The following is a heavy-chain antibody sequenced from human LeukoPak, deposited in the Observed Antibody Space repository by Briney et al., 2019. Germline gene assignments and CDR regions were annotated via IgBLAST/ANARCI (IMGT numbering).Heavy chain of an antibody. J-gene: IGHJ3*01. CDR2: VSYTGRT. Sequence: PSETLSLTPPSPVGSPRSSYRRYIRQPAGKRLEWIGYVSYTGRTKYNPSLQSRVTISIDTSKSQFSLKLNSVTSADTAIYFRVSLLDNALSGETDTIDVWGQGTTVIVSS. CDR3: VSLLDNALSGETDTIDV. CDR1: VGSPRSSY. D-gene: IGHD2-15*01. V-gene: IGHV4-59*01.